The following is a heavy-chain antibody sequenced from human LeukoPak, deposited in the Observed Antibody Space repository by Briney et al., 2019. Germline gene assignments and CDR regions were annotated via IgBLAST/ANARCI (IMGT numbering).Heavy chain of an antibody. V-gene: IGHV1-46*01. J-gene: IGHJ4*02. CDR1: GYTFTSYY. Sequence: ASVKVSCKASGYTFTSYYMHWVRPAPGQGLEWMGIINPIGDSTNYAQKFQGRVTMTRDTSTSTVYMELSSLRSEDTAAYYCASAVVVTATLDYWGQGTLVTVSS. CDR2: INPIGDST. CDR3: ASAVVVTATLDY. D-gene: IGHD2-21*02.